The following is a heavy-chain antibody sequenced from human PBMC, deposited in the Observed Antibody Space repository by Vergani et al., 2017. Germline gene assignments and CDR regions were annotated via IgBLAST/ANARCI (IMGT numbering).Heavy chain of an antibody. CDR2: IRGSGGST. D-gene: IGHD2-2*02. J-gene: IGHJ4*02. CDR1: GFTFSSYA. CDR3: AKEGERVVVVPAAIRGPFDY. Sequence: EVQLLESGGGLVQPGGSLRLSCAASGFTFSSYAMSWVRQAPGKGLEWVSAIRGSGGSTYYADSVKGRFTISRDNSKNTRYLQMNSLRAEDTAVYYCAKEGERVVVVPAAIRGPFDYWGQGTLVTVSS. V-gene: IGHV3-23*01.